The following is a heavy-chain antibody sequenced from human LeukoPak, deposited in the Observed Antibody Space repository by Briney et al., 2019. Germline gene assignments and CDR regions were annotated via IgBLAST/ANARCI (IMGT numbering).Heavy chain of an antibody. J-gene: IGHJ4*02. Sequence: SETLSLTCAVYGGSFSGYYWSWIRQPPGKGLEWIGEINHSGSTNYNPSLKSRVTISVDTSKNQFSLELSSVTAADTAVYYCARFVKSAATDYWGQGTLVTVSS. CDR1: GGSFSGYY. CDR2: INHSGST. D-gene: IGHD2-15*01. V-gene: IGHV4-34*01. CDR3: ARFVKSAATDY.